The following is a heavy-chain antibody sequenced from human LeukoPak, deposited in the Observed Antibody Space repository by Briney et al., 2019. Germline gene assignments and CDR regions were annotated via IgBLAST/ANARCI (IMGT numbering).Heavy chain of an antibody. CDR1: GFTFSAYW. J-gene: IGHJ4*02. V-gene: IGHV3-7*01. CDR2: IKQDGSEQ. Sequence: GGSLRLSCAASGFTFSAYWMTWVRQAPGKALEWVANIKQDGSEQSYLESVKGRFTISRDNAENSLHLQMTSLRVEDTAIYYCASGTGWLIDYWGQGTLVTVSS. CDR3: ASGTGWLIDY. D-gene: IGHD1-7*01.